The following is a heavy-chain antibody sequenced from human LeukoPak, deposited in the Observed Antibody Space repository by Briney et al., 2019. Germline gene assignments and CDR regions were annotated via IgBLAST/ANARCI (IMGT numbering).Heavy chain of an antibody. V-gene: IGHV3-11*04. CDR2: ISSSGSTI. Sequence: SGGSLRLSCAASGFTFSNAWMSWVRQAPGKGLEWVSYISSSGSTIYYADSVKGRFTISRDNAKNSLYLQMNSLRAEDTSVYYCARDTNGDGWFDPWGQGTLVTVSS. CDR1: GFTFSNAW. D-gene: IGHD4-17*01. J-gene: IGHJ5*02. CDR3: ARDTNGDGWFDP.